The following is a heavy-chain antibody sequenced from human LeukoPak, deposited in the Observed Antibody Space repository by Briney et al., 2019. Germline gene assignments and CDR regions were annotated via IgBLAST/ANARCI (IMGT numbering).Heavy chain of an antibody. V-gene: IGHV3-7*01. CDR1: GFTFNRDW. D-gene: IGHD6-19*01. J-gene: IGHJ4*02. CDR3: ATKEPSTSGWSY. Sequence: GGSLRLSCAASGFTFNRDWTAWVRQAPGKGLEWVANIKEDGSEKNYVDSVKDRFTISRDNAVNSVYLQMNDLRAEDTGVYYCATKEPSTSGWSYWGQGTLVTVSS. CDR2: IKEDGSEK.